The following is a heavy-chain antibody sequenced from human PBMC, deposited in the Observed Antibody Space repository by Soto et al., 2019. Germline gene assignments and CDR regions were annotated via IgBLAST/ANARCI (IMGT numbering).Heavy chain of an antibody. CDR2: MNPNSGNT. CDR1: GYTFTSYD. J-gene: IGHJ4*02. V-gene: IGHV1-8*01. CDR3: AKSRSGDNVDY. D-gene: IGHD4-17*01. Sequence: QVQLVQSGAEVKKPGASVKVSCKASGYTFTSYDINWVRQATGQGLEWMGWMNPNSGNTGYAQKFQGRVTMTRNTSISTADSELSSWRSEETSVYYCAKSRSGDNVDYGGQGNLVTASS.